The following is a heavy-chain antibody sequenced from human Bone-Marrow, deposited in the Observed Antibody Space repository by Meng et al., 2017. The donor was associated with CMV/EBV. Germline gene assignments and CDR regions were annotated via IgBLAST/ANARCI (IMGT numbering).Heavy chain of an antibody. V-gene: IGHV4-34*01. CDR3: ARLKARVVDF. CDR2: INHSGST. CDR1: GGSFSGYY. Sequence: GSLRLSCAVYGGSFSGYYWSWIRQPPGKGLEWIGEINHSGSTNYNPSLKSRVTISLDTSKNKFSLKVTSVTAADTAVYYWARLKARVVDFWGQGTRVTVSS. J-gene: IGHJ4*02.